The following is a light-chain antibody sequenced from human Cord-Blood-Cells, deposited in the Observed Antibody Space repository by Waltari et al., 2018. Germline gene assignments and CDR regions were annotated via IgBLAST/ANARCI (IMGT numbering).Light chain of an antibody. CDR2: GAS. CDR3: QQYNNWPPST. Sequence: EIVMTQSPATLSVSPGERATLSCRASQSVSSNLAWYQQKPGQAPRLLIYGASTRATGIPVRFSGSWSGTEFTLTISSLQSEDFAVYYCQQYNNWPPSTFGQGTKLEIK. CDR1: QSVSSN. V-gene: IGKV3-15*01. J-gene: IGKJ2*02.